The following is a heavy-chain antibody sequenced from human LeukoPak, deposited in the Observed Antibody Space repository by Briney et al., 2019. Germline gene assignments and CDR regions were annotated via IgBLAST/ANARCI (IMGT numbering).Heavy chain of an antibody. CDR2: ISSSSTFV. CDR3: ARHPDIVAFFDY. Sequence: GGALRLSCAPSGFTFSDYSLNSVRQAPGKRLEWVSPISSSSTFVYYADPGKGRFTISRDNTKNSLYLQMNSLRAEDTAVYYCARHPDIVAFFDYWGQGTLVTVPS. V-gene: IGHV3-21*01. CDR1: GFTFSDYS. D-gene: IGHD5-12*01. J-gene: IGHJ4*02.